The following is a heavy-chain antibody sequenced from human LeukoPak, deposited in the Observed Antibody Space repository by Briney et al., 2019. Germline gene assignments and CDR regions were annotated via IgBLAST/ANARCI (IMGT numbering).Heavy chain of an antibody. V-gene: IGHV5-51*01. J-gene: IGHJ6*02. D-gene: IGHD3-22*01. Sequence: GESLKISCKVSGYNFTTYGIGWVRQMPGKGLEWMGIIYPGDSDTRYSPSFQGHVTISVDKSISTAYLQWSSLKASDTAMYYCARPGPDDSSGYSYYGMDVWGQGTTVTVSS. CDR1: GYNFTTYG. CDR3: ARPGPDDSSGYSYYGMDV. CDR2: IYPGDSDT.